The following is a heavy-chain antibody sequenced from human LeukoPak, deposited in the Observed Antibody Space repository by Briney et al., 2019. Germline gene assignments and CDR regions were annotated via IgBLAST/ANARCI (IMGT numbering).Heavy chain of an antibody. Sequence: RGSLRLSCAASGFTFSSYGMSWVRQAPGKGLEWVSTISTSGGSTYYADSVKGRFTISRDNSKNTLYLQMNSLRAEDTAVYYCARRSCTSTSCSYFDYWGQGTLVTVSS. CDR1: GFTFSSYG. D-gene: IGHD2-2*01. V-gene: IGHV3-23*01. CDR2: ISTSGGST. J-gene: IGHJ4*02. CDR3: ARRSCTSTSCSYFDY.